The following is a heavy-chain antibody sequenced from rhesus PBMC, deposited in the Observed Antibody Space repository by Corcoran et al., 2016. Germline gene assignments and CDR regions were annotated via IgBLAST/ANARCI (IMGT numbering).Heavy chain of an antibody. CDR2: ITYSGST. CDR3: ARTTVAALFDY. J-gene: IGHJ4*01. D-gene: IGHD4-29*01. Sequence: QVQLQESGPGPVKPSETLSLTCAVSGYSSSGYYWSWLRQAPGKGLEWIGYITYSGSTSYNPSLKSRVTISRDTSKNQFSLKLSSVTAADTAVYYCARTTVAALFDYWGQGVLVTVSS. V-gene: IGHV4-122*02. CDR1: GYSSSGYY.